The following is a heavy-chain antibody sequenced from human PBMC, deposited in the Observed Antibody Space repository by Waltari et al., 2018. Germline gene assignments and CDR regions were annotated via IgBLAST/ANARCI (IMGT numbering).Heavy chain of an antibody. CDR3: ARHGAAGTGRSEDFAFDI. Sequence: QVQLQESGPGLVKPSETLSLTCTVSGGSISSYYWSWIRQPPGKGLEWIGYIYYRGSTTHNPSLKSRVTISVDTSKNQFSLKLSSVTAANTAVYYCARHGAAGTGRSEDFAFDIWGQGTMVXXSS. D-gene: IGHD1-1*01. V-gene: IGHV4-59*08. J-gene: IGHJ3*02. CDR2: IYYRGST. CDR1: GGSISSYY.